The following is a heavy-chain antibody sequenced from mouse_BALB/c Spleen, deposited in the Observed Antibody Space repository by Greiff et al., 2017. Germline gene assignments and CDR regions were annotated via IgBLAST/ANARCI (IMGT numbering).Heavy chain of an antibody. D-gene: IGHD1-2*01. J-gene: IGHJ3*01. V-gene: IGHV1-12*01. CDR2: IYPGNGDT. CDR3: ARPIHYYGYRFAY. Sequence: QVQLQQPGAELVKPGASVKMSCKASGYTFTSYNMHWVKQTPGQGLEWIGAIYPGNGDTSYNQKFKGKATLTADKSSSTAYMQLSSLTSEDSAVYYCARPIHYYGYRFAYWGQGTLVTVSA. CDR1: GYTFTSYN.